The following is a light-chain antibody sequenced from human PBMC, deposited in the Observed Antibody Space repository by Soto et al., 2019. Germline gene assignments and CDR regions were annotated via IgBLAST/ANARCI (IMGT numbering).Light chain of an antibody. CDR3: CSYAGSFTFAVV. CDR2: DVS. V-gene: IGLV2-11*01. CDR1: SSDVGGYNY. J-gene: IGLJ2*01. Sequence: QSALTQPRSVSGSPGQSVTISCTGTSSDVGGYNYVSWYQQHPGKAPKLMIYDVSKRPSGVPDRFSGSKSGNSASLTISGFQAEEEADYYCCSYAGSFTFAVVYGGGTKLTVL.